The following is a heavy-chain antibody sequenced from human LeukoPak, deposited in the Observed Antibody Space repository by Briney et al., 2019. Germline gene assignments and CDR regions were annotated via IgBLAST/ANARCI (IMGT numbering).Heavy chain of an antibody. J-gene: IGHJ4*02. CDR3: AKDSSSGYYWHLDY. D-gene: IGHD3-22*01. CDR2: ISWNSRSI. Sequence: GGSLRLSCVASGFTFHDYGIHWVRQAPGKGLEWVSGISWNSRSIGYADSVKGRFTFSRDNAKNSLYLQMNSLRVEDTAFYYCAKDSSSGYYWHLDYWGQGIQATVSS. CDR1: GFTFHDYG. V-gene: IGHV3-9*01.